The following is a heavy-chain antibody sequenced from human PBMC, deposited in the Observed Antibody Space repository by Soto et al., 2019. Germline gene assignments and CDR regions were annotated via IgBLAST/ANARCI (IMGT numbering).Heavy chain of an antibody. CDR3: ARDRVVVVPAAGGYYYYGMDV. J-gene: IGHJ6*02. CDR1: GFTFSSYG. D-gene: IGHD2-2*01. Sequence: LRLSCAASGFTFSSYGMHWVRQAPGKGLEWVAVIWYDGSNKYYADSVKGRFNISRDNSKNTLYLQMNSLRAEDTAVYYCARDRVVVVPAAGGYYYYGMDVWGQGTTVTVSS. CDR2: IWYDGSNK. V-gene: IGHV3-33*01.